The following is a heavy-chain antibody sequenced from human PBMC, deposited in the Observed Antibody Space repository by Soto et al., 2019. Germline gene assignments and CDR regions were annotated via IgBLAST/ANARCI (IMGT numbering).Heavy chain of an antibody. CDR3: ARESDSYGVIKSYAFDI. D-gene: IGHD3-22*01. Sequence: QVQLVQSGAEVKKPGSSVKVSCKASRGTFSSYAISWVRQAPGQGLEWMGGIIPIFGTANYAQKFQGRVTITADESTSTAYMELSSLRSEDTAVYYCARESDSYGVIKSYAFDIWGQGTMVTVSS. V-gene: IGHV1-69*01. J-gene: IGHJ3*02. CDR1: RGTFSSYA. CDR2: IIPIFGTA.